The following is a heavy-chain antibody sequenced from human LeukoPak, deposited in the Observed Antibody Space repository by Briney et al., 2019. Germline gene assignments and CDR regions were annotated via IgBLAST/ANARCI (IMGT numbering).Heavy chain of an antibody. V-gene: IGHV3-21*01. Sequence: GGSLRLSCAASGFTFSVYSMTWVRQAPGKGLEWVSSISSSSSYIYYADSLKGRFTVSRDNAKNSLYLQMNSLSAEDTAVYYCARDEQQLNIWGQGTMVTVSS. CDR2: ISSSSSYI. J-gene: IGHJ3*02. CDR3: ARDEQQLNI. CDR1: GFTFSVYS. D-gene: IGHD6-13*01.